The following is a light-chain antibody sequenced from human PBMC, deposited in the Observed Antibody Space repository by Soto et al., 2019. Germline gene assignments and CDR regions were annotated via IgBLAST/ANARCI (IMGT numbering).Light chain of an antibody. CDR2: DVS. Sequence: QSALTQPASVSGSPGQSITISCAGTSSDVGGYNYVSWYQHHPGKAPKLMIFDVSNRPSGVSNRFSGSKSGNTASLTISGLQPEDEADYYCSSYTTSYTRQIVFGTGTKVTAL. CDR3: SSYTTSYTRQIV. V-gene: IGLV2-14*03. J-gene: IGLJ1*01. CDR1: SSDVGGYNY.